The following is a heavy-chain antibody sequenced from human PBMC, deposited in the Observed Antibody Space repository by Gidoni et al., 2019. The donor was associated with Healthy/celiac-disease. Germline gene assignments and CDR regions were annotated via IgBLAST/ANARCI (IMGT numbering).Heavy chain of an antibody. D-gene: IGHD3-10*01. J-gene: IGHJ6*02. V-gene: IGHV3-30*18. CDR2: ISDDGSNK. CDR3: AKDLFSVRGGIDYYYYGMDV. Sequence: QVQLVESGGGVVQPGRSLRLSCAAPGSPFSSYGLHWVGQAPGKGLEWVAVISDDGSNKYYADTVKGRFTIYRDNSKNTLYLQKNSLRAEDTAVYYCAKDLFSVRGGIDYYYYGMDVWGQGTTVTVSS. CDR1: GSPFSSYG.